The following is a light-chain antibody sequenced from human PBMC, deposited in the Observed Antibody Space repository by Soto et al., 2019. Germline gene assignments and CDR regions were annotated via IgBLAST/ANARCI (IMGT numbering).Light chain of an antibody. J-gene: IGLJ2*01. V-gene: IGLV2-11*01. CDR1: SSDVGGYNY. CDR2: DVS. CDR3: CSYAGSYTFEV. Sequence: QSALTQPRSVSGSPGQSVTISCTGTSSDVGGYNYVSWYQQHPGKAPKLMIYDVSKRPSGVPDRFSGSKSGNTASLTISGLQAEDEADYYCCSYAGSYTFEVSGGGTKLTVL.